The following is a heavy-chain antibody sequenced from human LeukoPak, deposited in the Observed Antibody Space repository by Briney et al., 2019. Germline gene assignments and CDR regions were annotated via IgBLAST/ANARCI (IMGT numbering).Heavy chain of an antibody. CDR3: ARGGLWFGEPNWFDP. CDR1: GYTFTSYA. D-gene: IGHD3-10*01. J-gene: IGHJ5*02. CDR2: INAGNGNT. Sequence: GASVKVSCKASGYTFTSYAMHWVRQAPGQRLEWMGWINAGNGNTKYSQEFQGRVTITRDTSASTAYTELSSLRSEDMAVYYCARGGLWFGEPNWFDPWGQGTLVTVSS. V-gene: IGHV1-3*03.